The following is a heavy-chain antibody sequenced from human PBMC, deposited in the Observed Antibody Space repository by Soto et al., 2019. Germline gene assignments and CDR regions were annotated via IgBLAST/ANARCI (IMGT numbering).Heavy chain of an antibody. D-gene: IGHD3-3*01. CDR2: IYYSGST. J-gene: IGHJ4*02. V-gene: IGHV4-39*01. CDR1: GGSISSSSYY. Sequence: QLQLQESGPGLVKPSETLSLTCTVSGGSISSSSYYWGWIRQPPGKGLEWIGGIYYSGSTYYNPSLKRRVTISVDTSKNQFSLKLSSVAAADTAVYYCARLTDFWSGYSDYFDYWGQGTLVTVSS. CDR3: ARLTDFWSGYSDYFDY.